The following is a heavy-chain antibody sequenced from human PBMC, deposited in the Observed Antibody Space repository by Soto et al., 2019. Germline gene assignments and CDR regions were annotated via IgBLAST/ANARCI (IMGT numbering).Heavy chain of an antibody. CDR1: GGTFSSFA. D-gene: IGHD4-17*01. CDR2: IVIIFGTI. CDR3: ARGGSNHGDYEGWFDP. Sequence: QVQLVQSGAEVKKPGSSVKVSCKASGGTFSSFAISWVRQTPGQGLEWMGGIVIIFGTINYAQKFQGRITVTADAATSTAYSDLSGLTFDDTAVYYCARGGSNHGDYEGWFDPWGQGTLVTVSS. V-gene: IGHV1-69*12. J-gene: IGHJ5*02.